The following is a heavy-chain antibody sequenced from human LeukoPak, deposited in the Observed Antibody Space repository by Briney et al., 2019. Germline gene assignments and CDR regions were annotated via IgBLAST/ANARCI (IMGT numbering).Heavy chain of an antibody. CDR2: IREDGSEK. D-gene: IGHD5-12*01. Sequence: GGSLRLSCAASGFTFRSYVMSWVRQAPGKGLEWVANIREDGSEKYCVGSVKGRFTISRDNAKNSLYLQMNSLRDEDTAIYYCARGGYAFWGQGTLVTVSS. J-gene: IGHJ4*02. CDR3: ARGGYAF. CDR1: GFTFRSYV. V-gene: IGHV3-7*01.